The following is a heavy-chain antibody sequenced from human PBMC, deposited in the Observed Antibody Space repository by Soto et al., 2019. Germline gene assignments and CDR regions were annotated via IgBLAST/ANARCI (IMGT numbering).Heavy chain of an antibody. V-gene: IGHV1-3*01. CDR2: INAGNGNT. D-gene: IGHD4-17*01. Sequence: GASVKVSCKASGYTFTSYAMHWVRQAPGQRLEWMGWINAGNGNTKYSQKFQGRVTITRDTSASTAYMELSSLRSEDTAVYYCARDRAGDYWDWFDPWGQGTLVTVSS. CDR1: GYTFTSYA. J-gene: IGHJ5*02. CDR3: ARDRAGDYWDWFDP.